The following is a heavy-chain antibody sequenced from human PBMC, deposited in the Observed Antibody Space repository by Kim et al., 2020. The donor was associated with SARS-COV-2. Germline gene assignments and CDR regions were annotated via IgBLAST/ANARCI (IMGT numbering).Heavy chain of an antibody. J-gene: IGHJ4*02. CDR1: GGSISSYY. D-gene: IGHD6-19*01. CDR3: ARADGWVAFDY. V-gene: IGHV4-59*13. Sequence: SETLSLTCTVSGGSISSYYWSWIRQPPGKGLEWIGYIYYSGSTNYNPSLKSRVTISVDTSKNQFSLKLSSVTAADTAVYYCARADGWVAFDYWGQGTLVTVSS. CDR2: IYYSGST.